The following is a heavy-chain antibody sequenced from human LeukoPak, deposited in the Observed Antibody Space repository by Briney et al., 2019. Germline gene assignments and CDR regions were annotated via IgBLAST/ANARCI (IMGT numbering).Heavy chain of an antibody. D-gene: IGHD3-22*01. V-gene: IGHV4-59*01. J-gene: IGHJ4*02. CDR2: MHYSGST. Sequence: SETLSLTCTVSGDSISTYYWSWIRQPPGKGLEWIGYMHYSGSTNYNPSLKSRVTISVDTSKHQFSLKLNSVTSADTAVYYCARDTRYYDNSGYYYFDYWGRGTLVTVSS. CDR3: ARDTRYYDNSGYYYFDY. CDR1: GDSISTYY.